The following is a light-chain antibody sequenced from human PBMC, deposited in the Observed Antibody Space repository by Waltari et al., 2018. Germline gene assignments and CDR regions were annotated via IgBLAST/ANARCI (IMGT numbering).Light chain of an antibody. Sequence: DIQMTQSPSTLSASVGDRVTITCRASQSISTWLAWYQQKPGKAPKLLIYKASSLESGVPSRFSESGSGTELTLTISSLQPDDFATYFCQQSYRYSYTFGQGTKLEIK. CDR1: QSISTW. J-gene: IGKJ2*01. CDR2: KAS. V-gene: IGKV1-5*03. CDR3: QQSYRYSYT.